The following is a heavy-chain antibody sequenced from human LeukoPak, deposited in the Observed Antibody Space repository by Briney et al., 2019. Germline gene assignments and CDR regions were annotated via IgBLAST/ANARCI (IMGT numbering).Heavy chain of an antibody. CDR3: AKDRESGYDPQYLHH. CDR1: GFTFSSYA. CDR2: ISGSGGST. D-gene: IGHD3-22*01. Sequence: PGGSLRLSCAASGFTFSSYAMSWVRQAPGKGLEWVPAISGSGGSTYYADSVKGRFTISRDNSNNTLYLQMNSLRAEDTPVYYFAKDRESGYDPQYLHHWGQGTLVTVSS. J-gene: IGHJ1*01. V-gene: IGHV3-23*01.